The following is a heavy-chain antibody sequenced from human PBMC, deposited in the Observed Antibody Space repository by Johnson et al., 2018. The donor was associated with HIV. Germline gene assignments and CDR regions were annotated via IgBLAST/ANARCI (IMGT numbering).Heavy chain of an antibody. J-gene: IGHJ3*02. CDR3: AKDMGYSSGLGNTAFDI. Sequence: VQLVESGGGLVQPGGSLRLSCAASGFTFDDYAMHWVRQAPGKGLEWVSGISWNSGTIGYADSVKGRFTISRDNAKKSLYLQMNSLRAEDTALYYCAKDMGYSSGLGNTAFDIWGLGTMVTVSS. D-gene: IGHD6-19*01. CDR2: ISWNSGTI. V-gene: IGHV3-9*01. CDR1: GFTFDDYA.